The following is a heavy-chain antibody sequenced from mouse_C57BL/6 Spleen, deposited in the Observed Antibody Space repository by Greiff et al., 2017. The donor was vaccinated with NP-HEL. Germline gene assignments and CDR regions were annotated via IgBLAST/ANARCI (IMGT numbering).Heavy chain of an antibody. V-gene: IGHV1-80*01. CDR3: ARDYGSSLYYFDY. D-gene: IGHD1-1*01. J-gene: IGHJ2*01. Sequence: QVQLQQSGAELVKPGASVKISCKASGYAFSSYWMNWVKQRPGKGLEWIGQIYPGDGDTNYNGKFKGKATLTADKSSSTAYMQLNSLTSEDSAVYFCARDYGSSLYYFDYWGQGTTLTVSS. CDR1: GYAFSSYW. CDR2: IYPGDGDT.